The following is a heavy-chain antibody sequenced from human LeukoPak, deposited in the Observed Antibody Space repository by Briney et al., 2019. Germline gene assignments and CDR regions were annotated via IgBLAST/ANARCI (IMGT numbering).Heavy chain of an antibody. Sequence: GASVTVSCKASGYTFTSYGISWVRQAPGQGREWMGWISAYNGNTNYAQKLQGRVTITTDTSTSTAYMELRSLRSDDTAVYYCARDFRGWYYMDVWGKGTTVTVSS. D-gene: IGHD6-19*01. J-gene: IGHJ6*03. V-gene: IGHV1-18*01. CDR3: ARDFRGWYYMDV. CDR2: ISAYNGNT. CDR1: GYTFTSYG.